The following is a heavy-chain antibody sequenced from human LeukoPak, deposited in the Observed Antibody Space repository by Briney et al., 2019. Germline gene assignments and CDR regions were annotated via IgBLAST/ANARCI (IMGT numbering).Heavy chain of an antibody. J-gene: IGHJ4*02. V-gene: IGHV4-34*01. Sequence: SETLSLTCAVYGGTFSGYYWSWIRQPPGKGLEWIGEINHSGSTNYNPSLKSRVTISVATPKNQFSLKLTSVTAAAPAVYYCARGGDGDYEPPFDYWGQGTLVTVSS. D-gene: IGHD4-17*01. CDR3: ARGGDGDYEPPFDY. CDR2: INHSGST. CDR1: GGTFSGYY.